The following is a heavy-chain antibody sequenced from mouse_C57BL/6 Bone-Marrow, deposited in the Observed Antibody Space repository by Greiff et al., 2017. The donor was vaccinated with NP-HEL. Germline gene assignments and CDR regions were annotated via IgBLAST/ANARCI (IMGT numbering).Heavy chain of an antibody. CDR1: GYTFTSYW. J-gene: IGHJ2*01. Sequence: VQLQQPGAELVRPGTSVKLSCKASGYTFTSYWLHWVKQRPGQGLEWIGVIDPSDSYPNYTQQFKGQATLTVATSSSTAYMQLSSRTSEDSAVYYCARGGLLRSLFDYWGQGTTLTVSS. CDR2: IDPSDSYP. CDR3: ARGGLLRSLFDY. D-gene: IGHD2-3*01. V-gene: IGHV1-59*01.